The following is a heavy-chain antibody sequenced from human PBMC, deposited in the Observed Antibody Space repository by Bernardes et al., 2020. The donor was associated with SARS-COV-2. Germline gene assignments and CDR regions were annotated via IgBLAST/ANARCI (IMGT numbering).Heavy chain of an antibody. J-gene: IGHJ5*02. Sequence: ETIYLTSTVSGGSISSSSYYWGWIRQPPGQGLEWIGSIYYSGSTYYNPSLKSRVTISVDTSKNQFSLKLSSVTAADTAVYYCARHGCSSTSCYWRNWFDPWGQGTLVTGSS. CDR2: IYYSGST. CDR1: GGSISSSSYY. D-gene: IGHD2-2*01. V-gene: IGHV4-39*01. CDR3: ARHGCSSTSCYWRNWFDP.